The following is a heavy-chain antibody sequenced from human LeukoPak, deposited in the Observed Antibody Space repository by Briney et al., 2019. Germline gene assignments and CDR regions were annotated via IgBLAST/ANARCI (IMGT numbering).Heavy chain of an antibody. V-gene: IGHV3-23*01. CDR1: GFIFCSYG. Sequence: GGTLRLSCAASGFIFCSYGMSWVRPAPGKGLEWVSAISGRGGSTYYADSVKGRFTISRDNAKNSLYLQMNSLRAEDTAVYYCARDLTDPPYYYYIDVWGKGTTVTISS. CDR3: ARDLTDPPYYYYIDV. CDR2: ISGRGGST. J-gene: IGHJ6*03.